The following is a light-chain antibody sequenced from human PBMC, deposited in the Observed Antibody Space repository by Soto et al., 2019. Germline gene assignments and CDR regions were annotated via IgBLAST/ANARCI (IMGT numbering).Light chain of an antibody. Sequence: QSVLTQPPSASASLGASVKLTCTLSSGHSSYTIAWHQQQPEKGPRYLMRLNNDGSHSRGAGIPDRFSGSSSGAERYLTISSLQSEDEADYYCQTWGTGIQVFGGGTQLTVL. CDR3: QTWGTGIQV. V-gene: IGLV4-69*01. CDR1: SGHSSYT. J-gene: IGLJ3*02. CDR2: LNNDGSH.